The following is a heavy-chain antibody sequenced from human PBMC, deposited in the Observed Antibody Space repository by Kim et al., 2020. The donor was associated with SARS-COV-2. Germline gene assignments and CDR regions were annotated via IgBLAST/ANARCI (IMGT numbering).Heavy chain of an antibody. Sequence: PTFKSQGTISVDTSKNQFSLKLSSVTAADTAVYYCARAHYYDSSGYYYVGWGQGTLVTVSS. D-gene: IGHD3-22*01. J-gene: IGHJ4*02. CDR3: ARAHYYDSSGYYYVG. V-gene: IGHV4-59*01.